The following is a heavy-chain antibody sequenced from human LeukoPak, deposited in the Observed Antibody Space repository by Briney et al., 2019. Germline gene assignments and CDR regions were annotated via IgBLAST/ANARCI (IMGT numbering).Heavy chain of an antibody. CDR3: ARGYSYGRFDY. V-gene: IGHV4-39*07. CDR2: IYYSGST. D-gene: IGHD5-18*01. Sequence: SSETLSLTCTVSGGSISSSSYYWGWIRQPPGKGLEWIGSIYYSGSTYYNPSLKSRVTISVDTSKNQFSLKLSSVTAADTAVYYCARGYSYGRFDYWGQGTLVTVSS. J-gene: IGHJ4*02. CDR1: GGSISSSSYY.